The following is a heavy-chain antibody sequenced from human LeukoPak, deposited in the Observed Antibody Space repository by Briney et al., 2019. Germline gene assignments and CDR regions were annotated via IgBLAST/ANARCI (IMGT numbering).Heavy chain of an antibody. D-gene: IGHD2-21*01. CDR2: VLYSGST. Sequence: SETLSLTCTVPGGSISSYYWSWIRQPPGKGLEWIGYVLYSGSTNYNPSLKSRVTISVDTSKNQFSLKLSSVTASDTAVYYCARHSRHIVVPGFWGQGTLVTVSS. V-gene: IGHV4-59*08. J-gene: IGHJ4*02. CDR3: ARHSRHIVVPGF. CDR1: GGSISSYY.